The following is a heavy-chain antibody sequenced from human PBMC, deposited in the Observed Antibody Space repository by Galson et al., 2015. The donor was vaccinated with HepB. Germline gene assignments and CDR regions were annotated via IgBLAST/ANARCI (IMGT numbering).Heavy chain of an antibody. V-gene: IGHV3-21*01. CDR3: AGGVAGPDY. Sequence: SLRLSCAVSGFIFSDYSMNWVRQAPGKGLEWVSSISSSSSHIYFADSLKGRFTISRDNAKNSLYLQMNSLRAEDTAVYYCAGGVAGPDYWGQGTLVTVSS. J-gene: IGHJ4*02. CDR1: GFIFSDYS. CDR2: ISSSSSHI. D-gene: IGHD6-19*01.